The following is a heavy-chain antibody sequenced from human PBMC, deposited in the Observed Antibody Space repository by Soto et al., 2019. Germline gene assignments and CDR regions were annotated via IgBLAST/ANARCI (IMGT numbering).Heavy chain of an antibody. V-gene: IGHV3-15*01. CDR2: IKGEADGGTT. CDR3: TTGLSNGYYNFDY. D-gene: IGHD3-22*01. J-gene: IGHJ4*02. Sequence: PGGSRRLSCAASGFTFSNAWMSWVRQAPGKGLEWVGRIKGEADGGTTDYAAPVKGRITISRDHSKDTLYLQMNSLKTEDTAVYYCTTGLSNGYYNFDYWGQGTPVTVSS. CDR1: GFTFSNAW.